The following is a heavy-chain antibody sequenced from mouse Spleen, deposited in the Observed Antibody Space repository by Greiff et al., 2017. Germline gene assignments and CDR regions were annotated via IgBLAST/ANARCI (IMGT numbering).Heavy chain of an antibody. V-gene: IGHV7-3*01. CDR2: IRNKANGYTT. D-gene: IGHD1-1*01. CDR1: GFTFTDYY. J-gene: IGHJ3*01. Sequence: EVKLVESGGGLVQPGGSLSLSCAASGFTFTDYYMSWVRQPPGKALEWLGFIRNKANGYTTEYSASVKGRFTISRDNSQSILYLQMNALRAEDSATYYCARDTVRFAYWGQGTLVTVSA. CDR3: ARDTVRFAY.